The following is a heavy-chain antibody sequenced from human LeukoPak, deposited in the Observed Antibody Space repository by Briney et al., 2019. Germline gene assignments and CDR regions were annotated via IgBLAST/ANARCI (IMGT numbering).Heavy chain of an antibody. CDR1: GYTFTNYY. Sequence: ASVKVSCKASGYTFTNYYMHWVRQAPGQGLEWMGIIDPSGGSTTYAQKFQGRVTMTGDTSTSTVYMQLSSLRSEDTAVYYCTKGGGSSSWYDYWGQGTLVTVSS. V-gene: IGHV1-46*03. CDR2: IDPSGGST. D-gene: IGHD6-13*01. CDR3: TKGGGSSSWYDY. J-gene: IGHJ4*02.